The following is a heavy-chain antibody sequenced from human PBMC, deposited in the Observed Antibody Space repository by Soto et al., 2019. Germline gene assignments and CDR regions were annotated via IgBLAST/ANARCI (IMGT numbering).Heavy chain of an antibody. CDR1: GYTFTSYG. J-gene: IGHJ5*02. CDR3: ARDIVNTIDKNWFDP. CDR2: ISAYNGNT. Sequence: QVPLVQSGGEVKKPGASVKVSCKASGYTFTSYGISWVRQAPGQGLEWMGWISAYNGNTNYAQKLQGRVAMTTDTSTSTAYMELRSLRSDDTAVYYCARDIVNTIDKNWFDPWGQGTLVTVSS. D-gene: IGHD3-9*01. V-gene: IGHV1-18*01.